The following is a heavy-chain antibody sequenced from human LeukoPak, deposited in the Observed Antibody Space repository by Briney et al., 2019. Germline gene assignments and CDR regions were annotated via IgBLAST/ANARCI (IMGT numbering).Heavy chain of an antibody. CDR1: SGSISTSNYY. CDR2: IFYSGST. Sequence: SETLSLTCTVSSGSISTSNYYWGWVRQPPGKALEWIGNIFYSGSTYYSPSLKSRVTISVDTSKNQFSLKLSSVTAADTAVYYWARHSANDAFDIWGQGTMGNVSS. D-gene: IGHD1-26*01. J-gene: IGHJ3*02. V-gene: IGHV4-39*07. CDR3: ARHSANDAFDI.